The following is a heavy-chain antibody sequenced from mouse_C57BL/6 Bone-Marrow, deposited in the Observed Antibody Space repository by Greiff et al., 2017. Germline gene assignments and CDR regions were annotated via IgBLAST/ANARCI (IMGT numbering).Heavy chain of an antibody. CDR1: GYTFTSYW. D-gene: IGHD2-4*01. CDR3: AKGDYDGSWFAY. Sequence: VQLQQPGAELVMPGASVKLSCKASGYTFTSYWMHWVKQRPGQGLEWIGEIDPSDSYTNYNQKFKGKSTLTVDKSSSTAYMQLSSLTSEDSAVYYRAKGDYDGSWFAYWGQGTLVTVSA. J-gene: IGHJ3*01. CDR2: IDPSDSYT. V-gene: IGHV1-69*01.